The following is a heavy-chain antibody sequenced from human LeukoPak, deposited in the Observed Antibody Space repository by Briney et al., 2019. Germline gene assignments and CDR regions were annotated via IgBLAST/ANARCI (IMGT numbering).Heavy chain of an antibody. J-gene: IGHJ4*02. CDR2: IKQDGSEK. D-gene: IGHD6-13*01. Sequence: GGALRLSCAASGFTFSSDWMSWVRQAPGKGLEWVANIKQDGSEKYYVDSVKGRFTISRDNAKNSLYLQMNSLRAEDTAVYYCASLYSSSWYYFDYWGQGTLVTVSS. CDR3: ASLYSSSWYYFDY. CDR1: GFTFSSDW. V-gene: IGHV3-7*01.